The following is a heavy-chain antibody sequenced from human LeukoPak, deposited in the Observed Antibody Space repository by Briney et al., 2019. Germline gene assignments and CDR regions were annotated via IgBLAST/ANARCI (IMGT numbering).Heavy chain of an antibody. CDR3: ARSFIVVVPAAPFDP. CDR2: INTNTGNP. J-gene: IGHJ5*02. D-gene: IGHD2-2*01. V-gene: IGHV7-4-1*02. CDR1: GYTFTSYA. Sequence: GASVKVSCKASGYTFTSYAMNWVRQAPGQGLEWMGWINTNTGNPTYAQGFTGRFVFSLDTSVSTAYLQISSLKAEDTVVYYCARSFIVVVPAAPFDPWGQGTLVTVSS.